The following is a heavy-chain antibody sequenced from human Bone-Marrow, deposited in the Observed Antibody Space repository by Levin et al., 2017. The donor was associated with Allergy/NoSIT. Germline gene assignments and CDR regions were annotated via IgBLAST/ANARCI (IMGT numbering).Heavy chain of an antibody. CDR1: GGSIRSGGYY. J-gene: IGHJ1*01. CDR3: TKGAGTSGRDSGTH. D-gene: IGHD2-2*01. CDR2: ISYSGST. V-gene: IGHV4-31*03. Sequence: SETLSLTCSVSGGSIRSGGYYWSWIRQRPGKGLEWIGYISYSGSTNYNPSLKSRATISVDTSKNQLSLRLTSVTAADTAVYYCTKGAGTSGRDSGTHWGQGTLVTVSS.